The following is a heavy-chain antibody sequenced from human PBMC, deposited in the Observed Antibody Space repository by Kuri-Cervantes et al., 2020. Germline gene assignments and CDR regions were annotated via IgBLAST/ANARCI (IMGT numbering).Heavy chain of an antibody. Sequence: GESLKISCAASGFTFSSYSLNWVRQAPGKGLEWVSFIGSGSGTTTYCADSVKGRFTISRDNAKNSLYLQMNSLRAEDTAVYYCARDMNYEEWELLLYYWGQGTLVTVSS. D-gene: IGHD1-26*01. V-gene: IGHV3-48*04. J-gene: IGHJ4*02. CDR2: IGSGSGTTT. CDR3: ARDMNYEEWELLLYY. CDR1: GFTFSSYS.